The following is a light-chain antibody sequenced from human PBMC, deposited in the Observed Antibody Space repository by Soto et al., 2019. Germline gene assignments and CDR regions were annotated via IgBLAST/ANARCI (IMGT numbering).Light chain of an antibody. Sequence: DIQMTQSPSSLSASVGDRATLTCRASQSINSYLNWYQQKPGKAPKSLIYTVSTLQSGVPSRFSGSGSGTEFPLTISSLQPEDFATYYCQQYYSYPITVGQGTRLEIK. V-gene: IGKV1-16*01. CDR2: TVS. J-gene: IGKJ5*01. CDR1: QSINSY. CDR3: QQYYSYPIT.